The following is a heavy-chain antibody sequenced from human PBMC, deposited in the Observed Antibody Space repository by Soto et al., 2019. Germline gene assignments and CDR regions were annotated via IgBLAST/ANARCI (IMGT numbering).Heavy chain of an antibody. J-gene: IGHJ4*02. CDR3: ARWSYLDY. V-gene: IGHV3-23*01. CDR2: ISGSDGKT. CDR1: TFSFGSYA. D-gene: IGHD3-3*01. Sequence: PWGSLRLSYAASTFSFGSYALSWVRQAPGKGLEWVLTISGSDGKTFYADSVKGRFSISRDTSQNTLYLQMNSLRADDTAIYYCARWSYLDYWGQGNRVTVCS.